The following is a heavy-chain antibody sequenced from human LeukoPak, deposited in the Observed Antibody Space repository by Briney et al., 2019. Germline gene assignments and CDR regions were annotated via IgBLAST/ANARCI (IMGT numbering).Heavy chain of an antibody. CDR2: IYYSGNT. CDR3: ARQTGSGLFILP. J-gene: IGHJ4*02. D-gene: IGHD3/OR15-3a*01. CDR1: GGSMSSYY. V-gene: IGHV4-39*01. Sequence: SETLSLTCSVSGGSMSSYYWSWIRQPPGKGLEWIGSIYYSGNTYYNASLKSQVSISIDTSKNQFSLRLTSVTAADTAVHYCARQTGSGLFILPGGQGTLVTVSS.